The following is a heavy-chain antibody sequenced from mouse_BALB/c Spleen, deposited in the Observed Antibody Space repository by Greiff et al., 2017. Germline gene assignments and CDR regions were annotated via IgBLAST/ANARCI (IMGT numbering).Heavy chain of an antibody. J-gene: IGHJ3*01. D-gene: IGHD4-1*01. Sequence: LVESGAELAKPGASVKMSCKASGYTFTSYWMHWVKQRPGQGLEWIGYINPSTGYTEYNQKFKDKATLTADKSSSTAYMQLSSLTSEDSAVYYCARLSLGAWFAYWGQGTLVTVSA. CDR3: ARLSLGAWFAY. CDR2: INPSTGYT. CDR1: GYTFTSYW. V-gene: IGHV1-7*01.